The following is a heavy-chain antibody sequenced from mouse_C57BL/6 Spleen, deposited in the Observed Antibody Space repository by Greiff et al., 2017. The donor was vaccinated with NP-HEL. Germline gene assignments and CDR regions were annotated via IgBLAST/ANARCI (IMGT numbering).Heavy chain of an antibody. J-gene: IGHJ2*01. V-gene: IGHV1-52*01. D-gene: IGHD2-3*01. CDR3: ARFYDGYRDYFDY. Sequence: QVQLQQPGAELVRPGSSVKLSCKASGYTFTSYWMHWVKQRPIQGLEWIGNIDPSDSETHYNQKFKDKATLTVDKSSSTAYMQLSSLTSEDSAVYYCARFYDGYRDYFDYWGQGTTLTVSS. CDR2: IDPSDSET. CDR1: GYTFTSYW.